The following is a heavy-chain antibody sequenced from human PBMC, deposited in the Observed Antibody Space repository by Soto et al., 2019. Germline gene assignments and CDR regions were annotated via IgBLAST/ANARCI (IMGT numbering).Heavy chain of an antibody. Sequence: GGSLRLSCAASGFTFSSYSLNWVRQAPGKGLEWVSYISSSSTIYYADSVKGRLTISRDNAKNSLYLQMNSLRDEDTAVYYCARRLCSSTSCYRIYYYYYGMDVWGQGTTVTVS. J-gene: IGHJ6*02. CDR2: ISSSSTI. CDR3: ARRLCSSTSCYRIYYYYYGMDV. V-gene: IGHV3-48*02. D-gene: IGHD2-2*01. CDR1: GFTFSSYS.